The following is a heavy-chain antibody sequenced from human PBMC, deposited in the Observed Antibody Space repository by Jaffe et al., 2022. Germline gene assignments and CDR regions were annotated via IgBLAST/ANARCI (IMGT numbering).Heavy chain of an antibody. J-gene: IGHJ4*02. Sequence: EVQLVESGGGLVKPGGSLRLSCAASGFTFSNAWMSWVRQAPGKGLEWVGRIKSKTDGGTTDYAAPVKGRFTISRDDSKNTLYLQMNSLKTEDTAVYYCTSHYDILTGWIDYWGQGTLVTVSS. D-gene: IGHD3-9*01. CDR2: IKSKTDGGTT. V-gene: IGHV3-15*01. CDR3: TSHYDILTGWIDY. CDR1: GFTFSNAW.